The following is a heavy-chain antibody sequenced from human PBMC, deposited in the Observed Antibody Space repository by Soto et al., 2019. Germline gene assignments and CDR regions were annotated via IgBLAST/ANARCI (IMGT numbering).Heavy chain of an antibody. V-gene: IGHV3-23*01. CDR1: RFTFSGYA. CDR3: ATPFESGSPEY. CDR2: IGDSAGTT. J-gene: IGHJ4*02. D-gene: IGHD5-12*01. Sequence: GGSLRLSCASSRFTFSGYAFSWVRHAPGRGLEWVAIIGDSAGTTRYADSVNGRCTISRYNSKNTLYLQMNNLRAEDTAVYYCATPFESGSPEYWGKGNLVTVYS.